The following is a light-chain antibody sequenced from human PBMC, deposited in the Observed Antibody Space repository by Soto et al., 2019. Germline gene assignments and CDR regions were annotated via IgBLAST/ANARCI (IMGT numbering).Light chain of an antibody. CDR2: AAA. CDR1: QSVSSTF. Sequence: ENVLTQSPGTLSLSPGERATLSCRASQSVSSTFFAWYQQKPGQALRLLLYAAASRAAGIPGRFSGSGSGTDFTLTISRLEPEDFAVYYCQQYGYSPPTFGQGTKLEI. V-gene: IGKV3-20*01. CDR3: QQYGYSPPT. J-gene: IGKJ2*01.